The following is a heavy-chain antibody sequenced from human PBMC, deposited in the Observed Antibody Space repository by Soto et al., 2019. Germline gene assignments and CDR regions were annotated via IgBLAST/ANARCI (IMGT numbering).Heavy chain of an antibody. CDR1: GYTFADHG. J-gene: IGHJ4*02. CDR2: ISAYNGNT. V-gene: IGHV1-18*04. Sequence: QIQLVQSGPEVKKPGASVKVSCKTSGYTFADHGISWVRQAPGQGLEWMGWISAYNGNTELAQKFQGRVTMTTDKSTNTAYMELRSLASDDTAVYYCAKGRPRLTQNLVDIYWGQGTLVTVSS. D-gene: IGHD6-25*01. CDR3: AKGRPRLTQNLVDIY.